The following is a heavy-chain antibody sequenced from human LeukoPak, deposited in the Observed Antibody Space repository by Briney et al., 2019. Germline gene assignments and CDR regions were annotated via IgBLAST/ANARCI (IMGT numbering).Heavy chain of an antibody. D-gene: IGHD3-10*01. CDR2: IYTSGST. CDR1: GGSISSYY. V-gene: IGHV4-4*07. CDR3: ARDYYGSGSYRIDP. Sequence: SETLSLTCTVSGGSISSYYWSWIRQPAGKGLEWIGRIYTSGSTNYNPSLKGRVTMSVDTSKNQFSLKLSSVTAAATAVYYCARDYYGSGSYRIDPWGQGTLVTVSS. J-gene: IGHJ5*01.